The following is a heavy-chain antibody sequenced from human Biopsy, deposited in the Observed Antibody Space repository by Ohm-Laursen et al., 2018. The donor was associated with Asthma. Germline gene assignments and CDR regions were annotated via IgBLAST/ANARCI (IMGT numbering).Heavy chain of an antibody. CDR3: ARHPYNFGGFDY. Sequence: ASLKVSCKASGDSFSNYAISWVRQAPGQGLEWMGWISPFTGDTHFGQKFQGRVTMTTDTSTDTAYMELRSLRSDDTAVYYCARHPYNFGGFDYWGQGSLVLVSS. CDR2: ISPFTGDT. V-gene: IGHV1-18*01. J-gene: IGHJ4*02. CDR1: GDSFSNYA. D-gene: IGHD5-24*01.